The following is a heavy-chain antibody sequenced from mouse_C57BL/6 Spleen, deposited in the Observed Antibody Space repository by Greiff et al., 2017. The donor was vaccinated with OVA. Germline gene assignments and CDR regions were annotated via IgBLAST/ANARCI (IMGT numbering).Heavy chain of an antibody. Sequence: QVQLQQSGAELAKPGASVKLSCKASGYTFTSYWMHWVKQRPGQGLEWIGYINPSSGYTKYNQKFKDKATLTADKSSSTAYMQLSSLTYEDSAVYYCANYDDDDGGPFAYWGQGTLVTVSA. D-gene: IGHD2-4*01. V-gene: IGHV1-7*01. J-gene: IGHJ3*01. CDR1: GYTFTSYW. CDR2: INPSSGYT. CDR3: ANYDDDDGGPFAY.